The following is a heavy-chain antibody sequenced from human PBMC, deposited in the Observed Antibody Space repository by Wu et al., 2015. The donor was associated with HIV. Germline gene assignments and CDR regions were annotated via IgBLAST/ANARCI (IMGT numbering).Heavy chain of an antibody. CDR2: IIPIFGTA. D-gene: IGHD2-2*01. V-gene: IGHV1-69*13. CDR3: ARGWQGGYCSSTSCYYFDY. CDR1: GGTFSSYA. Sequence: QVQLVQSGAEVKKPGSSVRVSCKASGGTFSSYAISWVRQAPGQGLEWMGGIIPIFGTANYAQKFQGRVTITADESTSTAYMELSSLRSEDTAVYYCARGWQGGYCSSTSCYYFDYWGQGTLVTVSS. J-gene: IGHJ4*02.